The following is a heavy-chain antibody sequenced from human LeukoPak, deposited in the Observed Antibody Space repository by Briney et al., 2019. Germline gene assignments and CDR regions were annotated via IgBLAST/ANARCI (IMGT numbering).Heavy chain of an antibody. CDR2: ISSSGSTI. Sequence: AGGSLRLPCAASGFTFSSYEMNWVRQAPGKGLEWVSYISSSGSTIYYADSVKGRFTISRDNAKNSLYLQMNSLRAEDTAVYYCASPVGVVGKNRWATATHDFDYWGQGTLVTVSS. CDR3: ASPVGVVGKNRWATATHDFDY. J-gene: IGHJ4*02. D-gene: IGHD5-18*01. CDR1: GFTFSSYE. V-gene: IGHV3-48*03.